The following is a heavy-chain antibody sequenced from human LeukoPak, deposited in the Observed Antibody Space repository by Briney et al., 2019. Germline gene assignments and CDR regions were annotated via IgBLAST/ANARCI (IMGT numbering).Heavy chain of an antibody. CDR3: ARAVGVRGVINFDY. V-gene: IGHV1-2*02. J-gene: IGHJ4*02. CDR2: INPNSGGT. D-gene: IGHD3-10*01. CDR1: GYTFTGYY. Sequence: ASVKVSCKASGYTFTGYYMHWERQAPGQGLEWMGWINPNSGGTNYAQKFQGRVTMTRDTSISTAYMELSRLRSDDTAVYYCARAVGVRGVINFDYWGQGTLVTVSS.